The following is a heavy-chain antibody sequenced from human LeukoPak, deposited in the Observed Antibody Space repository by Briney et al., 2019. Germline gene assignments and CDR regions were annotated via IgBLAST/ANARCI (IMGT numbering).Heavy chain of an antibody. V-gene: IGHV1-2*06. CDR3: ARERDTREDYDILTGYDP. CDR2: INPNSGGT. D-gene: IGHD3-9*01. Sequence: WASVKVSCKASGYTFTGYYMHWVRQAPGQGLEWMGRINPNSGGTNYAQKFQGRVTMTRDTSISTAYMELSRLRSDDTAVYYCARERDTREDYDILTGYDPWGQGTLVTVSP. CDR1: GYTFTGYY. J-gene: IGHJ5*02.